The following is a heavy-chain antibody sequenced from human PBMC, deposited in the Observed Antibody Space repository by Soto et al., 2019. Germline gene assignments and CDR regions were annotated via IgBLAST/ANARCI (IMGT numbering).Heavy chain of an antibody. CDR2: IIPIFGIA. D-gene: IGHD2-2*01. Sequence: QVQLVQSGAEVKKPGSSVKVSCKASGGTFSRYSITWVRQAPGHGLEWIGRIIPIFGIASYAQKFQGRVTITADESTSTASMALSSLRSDDTAVYYCAREDRDRETGLVPAAIDGMDVWGQGTTVTVSS. V-gene: IGHV1-69*08. J-gene: IGHJ6*02. CDR3: AREDRDRETGLVPAAIDGMDV. CDR1: GGTFSRYS.